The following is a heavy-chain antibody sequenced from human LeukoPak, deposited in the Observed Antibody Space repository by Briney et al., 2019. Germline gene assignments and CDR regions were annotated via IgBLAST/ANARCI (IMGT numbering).Heavy chain of an antibody. CDR3: ARGDGYNYWPFDY. D-gene: IGHD5-24*01. J-gene: IGHJ4*02. CDR2: IYTSGST. V-gene: IGHV4-4*09. CDR1: GGSISSYY. Sequence: SETLSLTRTVSGGSISSYYWSWIRQPPGKGLEWIGYIYTSGSTNYNPSLKSRVTISVDTSKNQFSLKLSSVTAADTAVYYCARGDGYNYWPFDYWGQGTLVTVSS.